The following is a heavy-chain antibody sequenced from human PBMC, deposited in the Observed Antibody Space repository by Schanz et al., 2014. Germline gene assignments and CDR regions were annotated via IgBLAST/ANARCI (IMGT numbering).Heavy chain of an antibody. V-gene: IGHV3-7*03. Sequence: EVQLLESGGGLVQPGGSLRLSCAASGFTFRGYAMSWVRQAPGRGLEWVANIKHDGSVKDYVDSVEGRFTISSDSSKNTLYLQMSSLRADDTAVYYCAKGRFGELSAFDIWGQGTMVTVSS. CDR2: IKHDGSVK. J-gene: IGHJ3*02. CDR3: AKGRFGELSAFDI. CDR1: GFTFRGYA. D-gene: IGHD3-10*01.